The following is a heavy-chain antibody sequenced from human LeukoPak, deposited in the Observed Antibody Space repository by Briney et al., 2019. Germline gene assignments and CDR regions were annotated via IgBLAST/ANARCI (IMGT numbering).Heavy chain of an antibody. V-gene: IGHV3-7*01. Sequence: GGSLRLSCAGSGFTLDDYWMSWVRQAPGKGLEWVANIKKDESEKYYVDSVKGRFTISRDNSKKSLYLQMNSLRAEDTAVYYCGRARRLLGTFVPGCFDAWGQGDLVTVSS. CDR2: IKKDESEK. D-gene: IGHD1/OR15-1a*01. CDR1: GFTLDDYW. CDR3: GRARRLLGTFVPGCFDA. J-gene: IGHJ5*02.